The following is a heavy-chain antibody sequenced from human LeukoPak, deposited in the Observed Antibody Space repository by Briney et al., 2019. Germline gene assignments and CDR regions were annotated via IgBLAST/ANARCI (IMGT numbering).Heavy chain of an antibody. J-gene: IGHJ5*02. CDR3: ARDGIAVASA. CDR2: IRYDGSNK. CDR1: GFTFSSYG. Sequence: GGSLRLSCAASGFTFSSYGMHWVRQAPGKGLEWVAFIRYDGSNKYYADSVKGRFTISRDNAKNSLYLQMNSLRAEDTAVYYCARDGIAVASAWGQGTLVTVSS. D-gene: IGHD6-19*01. V-gene: IGHV3-30*02.